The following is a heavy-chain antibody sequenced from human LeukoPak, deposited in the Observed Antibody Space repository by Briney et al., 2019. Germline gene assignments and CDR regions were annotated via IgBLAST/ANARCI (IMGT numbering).Heavy chain of an antibody. J-gene: IGHJ4*02. V-gene: IGHV4-61*02. D-gene: IGHD3-22*01. CDR1: GGSISSGSYY. CDR2: IYTSGST. CDR3: AREVPTYYYDSSGSKFDY. Sequence: SQTLSLTCTVSGGSISSGSYYWSWIRQPAGKGLEWIGRIYTSGSTNYNPSLKSRVTISEDTSKNQFSLKLSSVTAADTAVYYCAREVPTYYYDSSGSKFDYWGQGTLVTVSS.